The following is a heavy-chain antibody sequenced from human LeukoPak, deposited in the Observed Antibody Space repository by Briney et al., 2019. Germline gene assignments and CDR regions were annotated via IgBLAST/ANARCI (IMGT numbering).Heavy chain of an antibody. V-gene: IGHV3-53*01. J-gene: IGHJ4*02. D-gene: IGHD3-16*02. Sequence: GGSLRLSCAASGFTFSSYRMSWVRQAPGKGLEWVSVIYNDGSTYYADTVKGRFTISRDNSKNTVDLLVNSLRAEDTAVYYCARVWELSYDYWGQGTLVTVSS. CDR1: GFTFSSYR. CDR2: IYNDGST. CDR3: ARVWELSYDY.